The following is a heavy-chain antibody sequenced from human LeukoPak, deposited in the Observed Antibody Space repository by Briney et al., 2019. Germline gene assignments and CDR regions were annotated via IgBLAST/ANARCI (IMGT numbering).Heavy chain of an antibody. CDR3: AKDRGAAAGIPEGFDY. Sequence: GGSLRLSCAASGFTFSSYAMSWVRQAPGKGLEWVSAISGSGGSTYYADSVKGRFTISRDNSKNTLYLQMNSLRAEDTAVYYCAKDRGAAAGIPEGFDYWGQGTLVTVSS. CDR1: GFTFSSYA. D-gene: IGHD6-13*01. J-gene: IGHJ4*02. CDR2: ISGSGGST. V-gene: IGHV3-23*01.